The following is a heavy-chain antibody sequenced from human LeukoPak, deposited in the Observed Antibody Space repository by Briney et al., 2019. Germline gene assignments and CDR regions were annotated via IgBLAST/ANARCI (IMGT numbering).Heavy chain of an antibody. D-gene: IGHD3-3*01. CDR2: IYPDDSDT. J-gene: IGHJ6*03. CDR1: GYTFTNYW. CDR3: ARHEVGGDSSSGYENYYYMDV. Sequence: GESLKISCKASGYTFTNYWIGWVRQMPGKGLEWMGIIYPDDSDTKYSPSFQGHVTISVDESISTAYLQWSSLKASDTAIYYCARHEVGGDSSSGYENYYYMDVWGKGTAVTVFS. V-gene: IGHV5-51*01.